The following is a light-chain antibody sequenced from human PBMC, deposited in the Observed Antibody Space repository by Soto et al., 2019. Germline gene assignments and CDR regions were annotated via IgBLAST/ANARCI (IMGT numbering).Light chain of an antibody. CDR1: SSDVGDYNY. Sequence: QSVLTQPRSVSGSPGQSVTISCTGTSSDVGDYNYVSWYQQYPGKAPKLVIYDVSKRPSGVPDRFSGSKSGNTASLTISGVQAEDWGGYLRWPFGSNLPFWVFGGGTKLTVL. CDR2: DVS. V-gene: IGLV2-11*01. CDR3: WPFGSNLPFWV. J-gene: IGLJ3*02.